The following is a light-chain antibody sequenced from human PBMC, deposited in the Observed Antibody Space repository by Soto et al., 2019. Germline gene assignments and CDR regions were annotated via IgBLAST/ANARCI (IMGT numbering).Light chain of an antibody. V-gene: IGKV1-27*01. CDR2: AAS. CDR3: QKYDSAPWT. Sequence: DIEMTQSPSSLSASVGDRVTITCRASQGISNYLAWYQQRPGKVPKLLIYAASTLQSGVPSRFSGSGSGTDFTIPISSLQPEDVATYYCQKYDSAPWTFGQGTEVEIK. CDR1: QGISNY. J-gene: IGKJ1*01.